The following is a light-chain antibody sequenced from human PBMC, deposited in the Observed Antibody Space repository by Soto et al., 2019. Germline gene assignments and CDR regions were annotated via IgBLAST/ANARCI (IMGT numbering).Light chain of an antibody. Sequence: QSVLTQPASVSGSPGQSITISCTGTSRDIGSYNLVSWYQQHPGKAPKLMIYEGNKRPSGVSNRFSVSKSGNTASLTISGLQAEDEGDYFCCPYAPFSGVVFGSATKVTV. V-gene: IGLV2-23*01. CDR2: EGN. CDR1: SRDIGSYNL. J-gene: IGLJ1*01. CDR3: CPYAPFSGVV.